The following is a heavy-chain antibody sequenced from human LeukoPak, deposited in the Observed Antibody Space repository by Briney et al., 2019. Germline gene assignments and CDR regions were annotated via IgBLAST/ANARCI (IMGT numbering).Heavy chain of an antibody. J-gene: IGHJ3*02. CDR1: GGSISSGGYY. CDR2: IYYSGST. Sequence: PSETLSLTCTVSGGSISSGGYYWSWIRQHPGKGLEWIGYIYYSGSTYYNPSLKSRVTISVDTSKNQFSLKLSSVTAADTAVYYCARDSPSYGSGSLDAFDIWGQGTMVTVSS. CDR3: ARDSPSYGSGSLDAFDI. D-gene: IGHD3-10*01. V-gene: IGHV4-31*03.